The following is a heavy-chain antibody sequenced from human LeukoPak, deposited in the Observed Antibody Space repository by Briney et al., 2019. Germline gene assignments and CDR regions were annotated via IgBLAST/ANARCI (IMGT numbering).Heavy chain of an antibody. Sequence: GGSLRLSCAASGFTVSSNYMSWVRQAPGKGLEWVSTIYSGGGTYYADSVKGRFTISRDNSKNTLYLQMNSLRAEDTAVYYCSGETRTMVRGVITNFDYWGQGTLVTVSS. CDR1: GFTVSSNY. CDR2: IYSGGGT. D-gene: IGHD3-10*01. CDR3: SGETRTMVRGVITNFDY. V-gene: IGHV3-66*01. J-gene: IGHJ4*02.